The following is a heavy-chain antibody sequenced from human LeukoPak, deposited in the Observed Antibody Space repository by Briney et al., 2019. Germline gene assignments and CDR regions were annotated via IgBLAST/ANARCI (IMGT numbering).Heavy chain of an antibody. CDR1: GGSISSYY. J-gene: IGHJ4*02. CDR2: IYYSGST. Sequence: SETLSLTCTVSGGSISSYYWSWIRQPPGMGLEWIGYIYYSGSTNYNPSLKSRVTISVDTSKNQFSLKLSSVTAADTAVYYCARLSDYHTMRDWGQGTLVTVSS. D-gene: IGHD3-22*01. V-gene: IGHV4-59*08. CDR3: ARLSDYHTMRD.